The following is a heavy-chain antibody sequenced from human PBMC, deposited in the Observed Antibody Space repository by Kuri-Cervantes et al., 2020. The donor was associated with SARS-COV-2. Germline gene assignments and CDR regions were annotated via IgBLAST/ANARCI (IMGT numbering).Heavy chain of an antibody. Sequence: GESLKISCAASGFTFSSYAMSWVRQAPGKGLEWVAVISYDGSNKYYADSVKDRFTISRDNSKNTLYLQMNSLRAEDTAVYYCARDHGLMPLLGPFDYWGQGTLVTVSS. CDR3: ARDHGLMPLLGPFDY. J-gene: IGHJ4*02. D-gene: IGHD2-15*01. CDR2: ISYDGSNK. CDR1: GFTFSSYA. V-gene: IGHV3-30-3*01.